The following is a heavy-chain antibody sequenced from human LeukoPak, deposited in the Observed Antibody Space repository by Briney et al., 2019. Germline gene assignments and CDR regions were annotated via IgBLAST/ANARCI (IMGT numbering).Heavy chain of an antibody. CDR2: IYYSGST. CDR3: AAYSSGYYYFDF. CDR1: GGSISSSSYY. V-gene: IGHV4-39*01. D-gene: IGHD3-22*01. J-gene: IGHJ4*02. Sequence: SDTLSLTCTVSGGSISSSSYYWGGIRQPPGKGLEWIGSIYYSGSTYYNPSLKSRVTMSVDTSKNQFSLKLSSVTAADTAVYYCAAYSSGYYYFDFWGQGTLVTVSS.